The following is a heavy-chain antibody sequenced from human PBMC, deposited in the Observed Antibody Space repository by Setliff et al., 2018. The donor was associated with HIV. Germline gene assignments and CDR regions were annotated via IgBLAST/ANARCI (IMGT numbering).Heavy chain of an antibody. V-gene: IGHV3-21*01. CDR3: ARGYTYYYDSSGYPPLDS. CDR2: ISSSSSYI. Sequence: GESLRLSCAASGFTFSSYNMNWVRQAPGKGLEWVSSISSSSSYIYYADSVKGRFTISRDNAKNSLYLQMNSLRAEDTAVYYCARGYTYYYDSSGYPPLDSWGQGTLVTVSS. CDR1: GFTFSSYN. D-gene: IGHD3-22*01. J-gene: IGHJ4*02.